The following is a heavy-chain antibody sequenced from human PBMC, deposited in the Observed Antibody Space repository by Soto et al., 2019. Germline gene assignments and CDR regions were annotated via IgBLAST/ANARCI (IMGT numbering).Heavy chain of an antibody. D-gene: IGHD2-15*01. J-gene: IGHJ6*02. V-gene: IGHV4-34*01. CDR1: GGSFSGYY. CDR2: INHSGST. CDR3: ARVACSGGSCFPGGYYYYYGMDV. Sequence: SETLSLTCAVYGGSFSGYYWSWIRQPPGKGLEWIGEINHSGSTNYNPSLKSRVTISVDTSKNQFSLKLSSVTAADTAVYYCARVACSGGSCFPGGYYYYYGMDVWGQGTTVTAP.